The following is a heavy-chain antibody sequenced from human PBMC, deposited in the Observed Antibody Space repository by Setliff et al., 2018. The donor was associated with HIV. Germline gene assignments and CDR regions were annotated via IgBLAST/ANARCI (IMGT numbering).Heavy chain of an antibody. CDR3: ARPYSSSSYYYYHMDV. V-gene: IGHV4-61*09. Sequence: ASETLSLTCTVSGDSVSNGRYYWSWIRQPAGKGLEWIGHIYTSGSTDYNPSLKSRVTISVDTSKNQFSLKMSSVTAADTAVYYCARPYSSSSYYYYHMDVWGKGTAVTVS. CDR1: GDSVSNGRYY. J-gene: IGHJ6*03. D-gene: IGHD6-6*01. CDR2: IYTSGST.